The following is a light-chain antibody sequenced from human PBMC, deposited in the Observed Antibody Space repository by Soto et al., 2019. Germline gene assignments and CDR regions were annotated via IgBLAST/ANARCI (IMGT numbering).Light chain of an antibody. CDR3: QQEGSSPCT. V-gene: IGKV3-20*01. J-gene: IGKJ1*01. CDR1: QSVSSSY. Sequence: EIVLTQSPGTLSLSPGERATLSCRASQSVSSSYLAWYQQKPGQAPTLLIYGASSWATGIPDRFSGSGSGTDFSLTISRREPEDFAVYYCQQEGSSPCTCGQGTKVEI. CDR2: GAS.